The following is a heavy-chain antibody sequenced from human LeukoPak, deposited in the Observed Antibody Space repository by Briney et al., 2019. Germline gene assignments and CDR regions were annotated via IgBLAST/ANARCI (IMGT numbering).Heavy chain of an antibody. CDR3: AREYSSSPDY. Sequence: TSETLSLTCTVSGGSISSSNFYWGWIRQPPGKGLEWIGSIYYSGSTYYNPSLKSRVTISVDTSKNQFSLKLSSVTAADTAVYYCAREYSSSPDYWGQGALVTVSS. J-gene: IGHJ4*02. D-gene: IGHD3-22*01. CDR2: IYYSGST. CDR1: GGSISSSNFY. V-gene: IGHV4-39*07.